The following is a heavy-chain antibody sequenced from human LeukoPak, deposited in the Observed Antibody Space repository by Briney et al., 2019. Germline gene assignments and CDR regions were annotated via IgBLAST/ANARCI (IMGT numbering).Heavy chain of an antibody. V-gene: IGHV1-2*02. CDR1: EYTFTGYY. CDR3: VTPSAQAAVTTWSAFDI. J-gene: IGHJ3*02. CDR2: INPNSGGT. D-gene: IGHD4-17*01. Sequence: GASVKVSCKASEYTFTGYYIHWVRQAPGQGLEWMGWINPNSGGTNYAQKFQGRVTMTRDTSISTAYMELSGLRSDDTAVYYCVTPSAQAAVTTWSAFDIWGQGTMVTVSS.